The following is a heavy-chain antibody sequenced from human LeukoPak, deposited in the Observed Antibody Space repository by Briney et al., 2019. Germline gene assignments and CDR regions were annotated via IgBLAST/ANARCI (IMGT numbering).Heavy chain of an antibody. CDR1: GHTFTAYY. CDR3: ARGAPLTGFLEWYYYYYYGMDV. V-gene: IGHV1-8*02. CDR2: MNPNSGNT. Sequence: GASVKVSCKASGHTFTAYYMFWVRQAPGQGLEWMGWMNPNSGNTGYAQKFQGRVTMTRNTSISTAYMELSSLRSEDTAVYYCARGAPLTGFLEWYYYYYYGMDVWGQGTTVTVSS. J-gene: IGHJ6*02. D-gene: IGHD3-3*01.